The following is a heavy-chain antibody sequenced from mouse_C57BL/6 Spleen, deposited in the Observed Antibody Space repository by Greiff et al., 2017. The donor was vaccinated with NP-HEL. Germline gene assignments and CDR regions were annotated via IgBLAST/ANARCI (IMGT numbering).Heavy chain of an antibody. CDR3: ARSPPYGNYGYYAMDY. Sequence: EVKLVESGGGLVQPGGSLSLSCAASGFTFTDYYMSWVRQPPGKALEWLGFIRNKANGYTTEYSASVKGRFTISRDNSQSILYLQMNALRAEDSATYYCARSPPYGNYGYYAMDYWGQGTSVTVSS. CDR1: GFTFTDYY. V-gene: IGHV7-3*01. CDR2: IRNKANGYTT. J-gene: IGHJ4*01. D-gene: IGHD2-1*01.